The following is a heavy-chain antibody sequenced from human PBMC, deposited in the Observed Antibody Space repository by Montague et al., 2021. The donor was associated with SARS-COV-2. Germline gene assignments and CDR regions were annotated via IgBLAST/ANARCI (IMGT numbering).Heavy chain of an antibody. CDR3: AGDSSGRSRFDY. CDR2: IYHSGST. Sequence: SETLSLTCAVSGGSISSNNWWSWVRPPPGKVLEWVGEIYHSGSTNYNPSLKSRVTISVDKSKNQFSLMLSSVTAADTAVYYCAGDSSGRSRFDYWGQGTLVTVSS. J-gene: IGHJ4*02. CDR1: GGSISSNNW. D-gene: IGHD6-19*01. V-gene: IGHV4-4*02.